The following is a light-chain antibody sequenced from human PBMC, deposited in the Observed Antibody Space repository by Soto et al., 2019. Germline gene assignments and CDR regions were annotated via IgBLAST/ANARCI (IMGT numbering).Light chain of an antibody. CDR1: SSNIVAGYD. CDR2: GNS. V-gene: IGLV1-40*01. CDR3: QSYGDSLSCYV. J-gene: IGLJ1*01. Sequence: QSVLTQPPSVSGAPGQRVTISCTGSSSNIVAGYDVPWYQQVPGTAPKLLIYGNSNRPSGVPDRFSGSKSGATASLAITGLQTEDEADYCCQSYGDSLSCYVFGHGTKLTV.